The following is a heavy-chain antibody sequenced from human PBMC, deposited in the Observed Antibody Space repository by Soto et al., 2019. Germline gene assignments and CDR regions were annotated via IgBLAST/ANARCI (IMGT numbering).Heavy chain of an antibody. CDR1: GGSISSGGYS. CDR3: AGHSYEGMSWFDH. V-gene: IGHV4-61*08. Sequence: SETLSLTCAVSGGSISSGGYSWSWIRQPPGKGLDWIGYIYYSGSTNYNPSLKSRVTISVDTSKNQFSLKLSSVTAADTAVYYGAGHSYEGMSWFDHWGQGTLVTVSS. CDR2: IYYSGST. D-gene: IGHD3-22*01. J-gene: IGHJ5*02.